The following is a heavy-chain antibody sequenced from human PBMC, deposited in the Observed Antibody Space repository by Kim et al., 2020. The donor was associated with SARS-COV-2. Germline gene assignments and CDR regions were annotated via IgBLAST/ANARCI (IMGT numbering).Heavy chain of an antibody. CDR3: ARRGVCSGVGCPPYYHGLDV. J-gene: IGHJ6*02. Sequence: GGSLRLSCAVSGFTFSDYWMSWVRQGPGKGLEWVATIKHDGNEKYYMDSVKGRFTISRDNARKALYLEMDSLRVEDTAVYYCARRGVCSGVGCPPYYHGLDVWGQGTTVAVSS. CDR2: IKHDGNEK. V-gene: IGHV3-7*03. D-gene: IGHD3-10*01. CDR1: GFTFSDYW.